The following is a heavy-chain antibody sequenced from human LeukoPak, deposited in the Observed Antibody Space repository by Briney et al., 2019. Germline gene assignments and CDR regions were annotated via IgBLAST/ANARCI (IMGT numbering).Heavy chain of an antibody. Sequence: GGSLRLSCAASGFTFSRYGMNWVRQAPGKGLEWVSYINSGGSTIYYADSVKGRFTISRDNAKNSLSLQMNSLRDEDTAVYYCAGWTTVTWFDYWGQGTLVTVSS. D-gene: IGHD4-17*01. J-gene: IGHJ4*02. CDR1: GFTFSRYG. CDR2: INSGGSTI. CDR3: AGWTTVTWFDY. V-gene: IGHV3-48*02.